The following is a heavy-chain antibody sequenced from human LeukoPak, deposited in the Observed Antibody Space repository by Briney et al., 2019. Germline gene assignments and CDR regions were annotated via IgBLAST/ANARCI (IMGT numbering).Heavy chain of an antibody. CDR1: GFTFSSYA. CDR2: ISVRGGST. J-gene: IGHJ4*02. D-gene: IGHD3-22*01. CDR3: AKGGEVITMIVVVINYFDY. Sequence: GSLKLSCPASGFTFSSYAMSWARQPQGRGLEGVSPISVRGGSTYYADSVKGRFTISRDNSKNTLYLQMNSLRAEDTAVYYCAKGGEVITMIVVVINYFDYWGQGTLVTVSS. V-gene: IGHV3-23*01.